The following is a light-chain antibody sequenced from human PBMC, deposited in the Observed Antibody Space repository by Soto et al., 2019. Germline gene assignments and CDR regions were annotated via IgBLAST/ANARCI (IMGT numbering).Light chain of an antibody. CDR1: QFVGRN. J-gene: IGKJ1*01. Sequence: EVVMTQSPATLSVSPGERATLSCRASQFVGRNLAWYQQKPGQAPRLLIYGASSRATGIPDRFSGSGSGTDFTLTISRLEPEDFAVYYCQQYGSSLWTFGQGTKVDIK. CDR2: GAS. V-gene: IGKV3-20*01. CDR3: QQYGSSLWT.